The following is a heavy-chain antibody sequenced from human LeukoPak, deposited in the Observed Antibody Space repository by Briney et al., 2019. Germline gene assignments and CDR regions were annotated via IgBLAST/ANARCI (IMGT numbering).Heavy chain of an antibody. CDR2: TSGNGYST. CDR3: AIVISKWSPFEY. D-gene: IGHD2-15*01. CDR1: GFTFSSYA. V-gene: IGHV3-23*01. J-gene: IGHJ4*02. Sequence: GGSMRLSCAASGFTFSSYAMSWVRQAPGKGLEWVSGTSGNGYSTYYADSVKGRFTISRDNSKNTVYLQMNSLRAEDTAVYYCAIVISKWSPFEYWGQGTLVTVSS.